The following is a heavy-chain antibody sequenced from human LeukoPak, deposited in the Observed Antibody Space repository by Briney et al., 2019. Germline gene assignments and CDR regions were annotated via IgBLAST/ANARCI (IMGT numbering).Heavy chain of an antibody. J-gene: IGHJ4*02. V-gene: IGHV1-3*01. Sequence: ASVKASCKASGYTFTSYAMHWVRQAPGQRLEWMGWINAGNGNTKYSQKFQGRVTITRDTSASTAYMGLSSLRSEDTAVYYCARDVDGSGVFDYWGQGTLVTVSS. D-gene: IGHD3-10*01. CDR2: INAGNGNT. CDR3: ARDVDGSGVFDY. CDR1: GYTFTSYA.